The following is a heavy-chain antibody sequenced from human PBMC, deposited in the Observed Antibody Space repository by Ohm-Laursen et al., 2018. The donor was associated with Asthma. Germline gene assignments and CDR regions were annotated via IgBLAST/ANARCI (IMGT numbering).Heavy chain of an antibody. D-gene: IGHD2/OR15-2a*01. Sequence: SLRLSCAAFGFTFSSYGMHWVRQAPGKGLEWVAVISYDGSNKYYADSVKGRFTISRDDSKNTLYLQMNSLRAEDTAVYYCARDGFPASNAFDIWGQGTMVTVSS. CDR2: ISYDGSNK. V-gene: IGHV3-30*03. J-gene: IGHJ3*02. CDR1: GFTFSSYG. CDR3: ARDGFPASNAFDI.